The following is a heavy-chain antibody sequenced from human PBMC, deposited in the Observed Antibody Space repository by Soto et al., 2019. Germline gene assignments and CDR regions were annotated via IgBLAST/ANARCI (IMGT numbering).Heavy chain of an antibody. Sequence: SETLSLTCTVSGGSISSYYWSWIRQPPGKGLEWIGYIYYSGSTNYNPSLKSRITISLDKSKSQFSLKLNSVTAADTAVYYCARHSDYDASLSWFDPWGQGTLVTVSS. D-gene: IGHD5-12*01. CDR3: ARHSDYDASLSWFDP. CDR2: IYYSGST. J-gene: IGHJ5*02. CDR1: GGSISSYY. V-gene: IGHV4-59*01.